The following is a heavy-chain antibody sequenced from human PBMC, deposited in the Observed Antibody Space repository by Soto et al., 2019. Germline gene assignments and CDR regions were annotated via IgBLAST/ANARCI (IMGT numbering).Heavy chain of an antibody. V-gene: IGHV1-8*01. CDR1: GYTFTSYD. Sequence: RASVKVSCKASGYTFTSYDINWVRQATGQGLEWMGWMNPNSGNTGYAQKFQGRVTMTRNTSISTAYMELSSLRSEDTAVYYCARDWNEGYYYYYYYMDVWGKGTTVTVSS. CDR3: ARDWNEGYYYYYYYMDV. J-gene: IGHJ6*03. CDR2: MNPNSGNT. D-gene: IGHD1-1*01.